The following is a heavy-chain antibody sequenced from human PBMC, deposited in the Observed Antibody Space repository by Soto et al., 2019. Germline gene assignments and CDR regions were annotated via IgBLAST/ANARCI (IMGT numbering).Heavy chain of an antibody. CDR2: IYHTGTT. CDR1: GDSISRGYH. CDR3: ARGWDDYGDWFDY. D-gene: IGHD4-17*01. V-gene: IGHV4-38-2*01. Sequence: SETLSLTCAVSGDSISRGYHWAWIRQPPGKGLEWVASIYHTGTTYYNPSLTSRVTISVDTSKNQFSLKLTSVTAADSAVYYCARGWDDYGDWFDYWGQGTLVTVSS. J-gene: IGHJ4*02.